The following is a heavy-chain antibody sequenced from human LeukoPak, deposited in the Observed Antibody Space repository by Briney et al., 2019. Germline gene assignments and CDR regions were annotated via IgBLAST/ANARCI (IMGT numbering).Heavy chain of an antibody. CDR2: ISYDGSNK. J-gene: IGHJ4*02. D-gene: IGHD1-14*01. CDR3: ARGTGYYFGY. Sequence: TGGSLRLSCAASGFTFSSYAMHWVRQAPGKGLEWVAVISYDGSNKYYADSVKGRFTISRDNSKNTLYLQMNSLRAEDTAVYYCARGTGYYFGYWGQGTLVTVSS. V-gene: IGHV3-30-3*01. CDR1: GFTFSSYA.